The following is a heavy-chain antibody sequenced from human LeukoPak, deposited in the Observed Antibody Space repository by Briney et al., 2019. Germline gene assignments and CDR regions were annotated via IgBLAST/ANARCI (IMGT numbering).Heavy chain of an antibody. J-gene: IGHJ5*02. CDR2: MNPKSGST. V-gene: IGHV1-8*03. CDR1: GYTFTSYD. CDR3: ARANYGDSGRFDP. Sequence: GASVKVSCKASGYTFTSYDINWVRQATGQGLEWMGWMNPKSGSTSYAQKFQGRAVITRNTSISTAYMELSSLRSEDTAVYYCARANYGDSGRFDPWGQGTLVTVSS. D-gene: IGHD4-17*01.